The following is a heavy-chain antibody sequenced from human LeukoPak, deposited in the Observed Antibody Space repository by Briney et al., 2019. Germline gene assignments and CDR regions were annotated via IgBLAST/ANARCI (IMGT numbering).Heavy chain of an antibody. CDR2: IHYTGAT. CDR3: ARGVLGPYYFDL. CDR1: GGTFRGYY. J-gene: IGHJ2*01. Sequence: AETLSLTCAVYGGTFRGYYWSWIRQPPGKGLEWIGEIHYTGATNYKPSLRSRVTISGDPSKNQVSLRVSSVTAADTAVYYCARGVLGPYYFDLWGRGTLVTVSS. D-gene: IGHD7-27*01. V-gene: IGHV4-34*01.